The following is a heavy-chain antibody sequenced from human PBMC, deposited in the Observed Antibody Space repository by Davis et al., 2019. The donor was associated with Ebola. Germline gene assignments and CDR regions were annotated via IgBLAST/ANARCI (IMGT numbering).Heavy chain of an antibody. D-gene: IGHD2-15*01. CDR2: IYHSGST. V-gene: IGHV4-59*12. J-gene: IGHJ6*04. CDR3: ARACSGGSCYYYYGMDV. Sequence: SETLSLTCTVSGGSISSYYWSWIRQPPGKGLEWIGYIYHSGSTYYNPSLKSRVTISVDRSKNQFSLKLSSVTAADTAVYYCARACSGGSCYYYYGMDVWGKGTTVTVSS. CDR1: GGSISSYY.